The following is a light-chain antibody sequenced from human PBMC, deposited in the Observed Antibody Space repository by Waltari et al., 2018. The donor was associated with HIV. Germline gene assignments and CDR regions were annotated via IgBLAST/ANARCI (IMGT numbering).Light chain of an antibody. J-gene: IGLJ2*01. V-gene: IGLV1-47*01. Sequence: QSVLTQPPSASGTPGQRVTISCSGSASTIGRTYVCWFQQLPGTAPKLLSYRDNQRPSGIPDRFSGSRSGTSASLAISGLRAEDEADYYCAAWDDNLSAVVFGGRTKLTVL. CDR2: RDN. CDR1: ASTIGRTY. CDR3: AAWDDNLSAVV.